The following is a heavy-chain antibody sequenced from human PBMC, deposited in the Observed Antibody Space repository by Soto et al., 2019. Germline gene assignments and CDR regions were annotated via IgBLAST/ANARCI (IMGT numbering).Heavy chain of an antibody. V-gene: IGHV1-18*01. J-gene: IGHJ5*02. D-gene: IGHD2-2*01. CDR2: ISLYSDDT. Sequence: QVQLVQSGGEVKRPGASVKVSCKTSGYTFSNYGITWVRQAPGQPLEWLGWISLYSDDTNYAQKFQGRVSMTTDTSTTTAYMELRSLRSDETAVYYCARVVPGAEAWFGPWGQVTLVTVSS. CDR3: ARVVPGAEAWFGP. CDR1: GYTFSNYG.